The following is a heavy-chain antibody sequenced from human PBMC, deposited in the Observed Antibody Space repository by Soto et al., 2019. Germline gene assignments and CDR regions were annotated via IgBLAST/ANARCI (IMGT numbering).Heavy chain of an antibody. J-gene: IGHJ4*02. D-gene: IGHD4-17*01. CDR1: GYTFSSYV. CDR3: TKDLVTTITTLGH. V-gene: IGHV3-23*01. CDR2: ISGVGTSK. Sequence: GGSLRLSCAASGYTFSSYVMTWVRQAPGKGLEWVSSISGVGTSKFYADSVKGRFTISRDNSKNILYLQMDSLRAEDTAVYYRTKDLVTTITTLGHWGQGTLVTVSS.